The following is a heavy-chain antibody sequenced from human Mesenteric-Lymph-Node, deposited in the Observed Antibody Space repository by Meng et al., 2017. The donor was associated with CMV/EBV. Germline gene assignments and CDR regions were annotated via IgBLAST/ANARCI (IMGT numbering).Heavy chain of an antibody. CDR1: GFTFSDYS. D-gene: IGHD6-13*01. CDR3: ARGFSHGQPTL. V-gene: IGHV3-21*01. CDR2: ISSSSSYI. Sequence: GGSLRLSCAASGFTFSDYSMNGVRQAPGKGLEGVSSISSSSSYIYYADSVKGRFTISRDNAKNSLYLQMNSLRAEDTAVYYCARGFSHGQPTLWGQGTLVTVSS. J-gene: IGHJ4*02.